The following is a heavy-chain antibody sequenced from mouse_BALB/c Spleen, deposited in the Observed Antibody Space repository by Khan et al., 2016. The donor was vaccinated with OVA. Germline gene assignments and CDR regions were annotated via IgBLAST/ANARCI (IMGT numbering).Heavy chain of an antibody. J-gene: IGHJ3*01. Sequence: QVQLKQSGAELARPGASVKMSCKASGYTFTTYTIHWVKQGPGQGLEWIGYIIPTNDYANYNQKFKDRATLTADKSSSTAYMQLSSLTSEDSALYYCAREGAYYRSDGWFAYWGKGTLVTVSA. V-gene: IGHV1-4*01. D-gene: IGHD2-14*01. CDR1: GYTFTTYT. CDR3: AREGAYYRSDGWFAY. CDR2: IIPTNDYA.